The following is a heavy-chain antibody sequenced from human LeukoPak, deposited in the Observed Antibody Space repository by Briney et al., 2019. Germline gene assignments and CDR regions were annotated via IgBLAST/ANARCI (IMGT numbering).Heavy chain of an antibody. J-gene: IGHJ4*02. V-gene: IGHV3-48*03. CDR1: GFTFSNYE. CDR3: ARRGDYVDS. Sequence: GGSLRLSCVASGFTFSNYEMNWVRQAPGKGLEWVSYIRSSGTTIYYADSVKGRFTTSRDNAKNSLYLQMNSLRVEDTAVYYCARRGDYVDSWGQGTLVTVSS. CDR2: IRSSGTTI.